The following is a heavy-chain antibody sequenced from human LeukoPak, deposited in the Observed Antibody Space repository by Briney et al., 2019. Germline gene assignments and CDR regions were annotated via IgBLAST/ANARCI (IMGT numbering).Heavy chain of an antibody. Sequence: SQTLSLTCAISGDSVSSNSAAWNWIRQSPSGGLEWLGRTYYRSKWYNDYAVSVKSRITINPDTSKNQFSLQLNSVTPEDTAVYYCARERGDIAAAGTKLLDYWGQGTLVTVSS. CDR1: GDSVSSNSAA. J-gene: IGHJ4*02. CDR2: TYYRSKWYN. D-gene: IGHD6-13*01. CDR3: ARERGDIAAAGTKLLDY. V-gene: IGHV6-1*01.